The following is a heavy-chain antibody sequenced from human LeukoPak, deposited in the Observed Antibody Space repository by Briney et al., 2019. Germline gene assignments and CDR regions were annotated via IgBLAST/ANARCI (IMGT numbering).Heavy chain of an antibody. CDR2: IYYSGST. CDR3: ARPGGPAPYFDY. J-gene: IGHJ4*02. V-gene: IGHV4-59*08. CDR1: GGSISGYY. Sequence: SETLSLTCTVSGGSISGYYWSWIRQPPGKGLEWIGYIYYSGSTKYNPSLKSRVTISVDASKNQFSLRLTSVTAADTAVYYCARPGGPAPYFDYWGQGTLVTVSS. D-gene: IGHD1-14*01.